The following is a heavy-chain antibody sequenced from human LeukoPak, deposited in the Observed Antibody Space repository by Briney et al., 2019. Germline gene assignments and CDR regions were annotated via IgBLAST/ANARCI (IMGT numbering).Heavy chain of an antibody. CDR3: ARYDSGSPGLDY. Sequence: SETLSLTCTVSAGSISSYYWSWIRQPPGKGLEWIGYIYYSGSTNYNPSLKSRVTISIDTSKNQFSLKLSSVTAADTAVYYCARYDSGSPGLDYWGQGTLVTVSS. V-gene: IGHV4-59*01. J-gene: IGHJ4*02. CDR2: IYYSGST. CDR1: AGSISSYY. D-gene: IGHD1-26*01.